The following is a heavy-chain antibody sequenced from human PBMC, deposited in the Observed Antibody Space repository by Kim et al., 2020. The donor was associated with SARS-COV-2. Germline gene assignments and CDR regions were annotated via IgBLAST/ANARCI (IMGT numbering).Heavy chain of an antibody. J-gene: IGHJ3*02. V-gene: IGHV4-31*02. CDR3: ARGLYPKDNAFDI. Sequence: YKPSLKSRVTISVDTSKNQISLKLSSVTAADTAVYYCARGLYPKDNAFDIWGQGTMVTVSS. D-gene: IGHD2-2*01.